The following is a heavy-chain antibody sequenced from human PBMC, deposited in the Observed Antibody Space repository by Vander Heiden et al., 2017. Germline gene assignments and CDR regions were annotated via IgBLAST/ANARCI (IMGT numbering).Heavy chain of an antibody. CDR3: AKGSEITMIVVVRDAFDI. CDR1: GFHFRRYA. J-gene: IGHJ3*02. V-gene: IGHV3-23*01. D-gene: IGHD3-22*01. Sequence: EVQLLESGGGLVQPGGSLRLSCAASGFHFRRYALSWVRQAPGKGLEWVSAISGSGGSTYYADSVKGRFTISRDNSKNTLYLQMNSLRAEDTAVYYCAKGSEITMIVVVRDAFDIWGQGTMVTVSS. CDR2: ISGSGGST.